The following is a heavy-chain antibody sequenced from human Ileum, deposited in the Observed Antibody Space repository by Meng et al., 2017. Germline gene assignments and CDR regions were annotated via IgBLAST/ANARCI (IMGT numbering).Heavy chain of an antibody. CDR1: GGSVSSYNYY. CDR2: TYYNGRP. V-gene: IGHV4-30-4*01. J-gene: IGHJ4*02. D-gene: IGHD3-10*01. CDR3: ARGRRHYYGSGSFDY. Sequence: QVQLQESGPGLVKPSQTLSLTCSFSGGSVSSYNYYWTWIRQTPGKGLEWIGLTYYNGRPFYNPSLRSRVTISVDTSKDQFSLKLTSVTAADTAVYYCARGRRHYYGSGSFDYWGQGILVTVSS.